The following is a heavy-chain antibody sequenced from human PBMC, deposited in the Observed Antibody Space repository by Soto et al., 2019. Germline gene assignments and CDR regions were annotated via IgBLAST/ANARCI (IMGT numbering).Heavy chain of an antibody. Sequence: SETLSLTCAVYGGSFSGYYWSWIRQPPGKGLEWIGEINHSGSTNYNPSLKSRVTISVDTSKNQFSLKLSSVTAADTAVYYCARGGDSRLKYYYYYMDVWGKGTTVTVSS. D-gene: IGHD6-13*01. V-gene: IGHV4-34*01. CDR3: ARGGDSRLKYYYYYMDV. CDR2: INHSGST. CDR1: GGSFSGYY. J-gene: IGHJ6*03.